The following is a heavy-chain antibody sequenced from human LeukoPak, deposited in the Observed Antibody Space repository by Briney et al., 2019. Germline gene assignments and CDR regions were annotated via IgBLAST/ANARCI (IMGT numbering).Heavy chain of an antibody. D-gene: IGHD3-3*01. CDR2: THHRGST. CDR3: ARVYYDFWSSHMTFCNMDV. CDR1: ASSISSNYY. Sequence: SETLSLTCAVFASSISSNYYWAWIPPPPGRGLEWIGITHHRGSTHFNPSLKSRVSISVDTSRNRFSVRLTSVTAADTAVYYCARVYYDFWSSHMTFCNMDVWGKGTTVTVSS. J-gene: IGHJ6*03. V-gene: IGHV4-38-2*01.